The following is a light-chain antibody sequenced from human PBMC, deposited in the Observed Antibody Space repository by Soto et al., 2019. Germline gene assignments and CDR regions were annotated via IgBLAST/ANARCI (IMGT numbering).Light chain of an antibody. V-gene: IGKV3-15*01. CDR2: GAS. J-gene: IGKJ1*01. Sequence: EIVMTQSPATLSVSPWERATLSCRASQSVSDNLAWYQQRPGQGPRLLIYGASTRATGIPARFSGSGSGTEFTLTISSLQSEDFAVYYCQQYKNWPHTFGQGTKVDIK. CDR1: QSVSDN. CDR3: QQYKNWPHT.